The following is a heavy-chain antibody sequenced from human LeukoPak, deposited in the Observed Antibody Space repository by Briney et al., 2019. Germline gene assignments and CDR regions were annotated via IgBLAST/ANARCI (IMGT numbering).Heavy chain of an antibody. D-gene: IGHD3-22*01. CDR3: ARDQGSMIVVQTTNWYFDL. CDR1: GFTLSNYW. CDR2: INQDGSEM. J-gene: IGHJ2*01. Sequence: PGGSLRLSCAASGFTLSNYWMSWVRQAPGKGLEWLANINQDGSEMYYVDSVKGRFTISRDNGKNSLYLQINSLRADDTAVYYCARDQGSMIVVQTTNWYFDLWGRGTLVTVSS. V-gene: IGHV3-7*01.